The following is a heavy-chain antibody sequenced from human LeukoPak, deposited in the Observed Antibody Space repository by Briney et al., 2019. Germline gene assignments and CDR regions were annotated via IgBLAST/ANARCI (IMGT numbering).Heavy chain of an antibody. CDR3: AKSVRGHTYYFDC. V-gene: IGHV3-23*01. J-gene: IGHJ4*02. CDR1: GFTFNNYA. CDR2: ISGSGSNT. Sequence: GGSLRLSCAASGFTFNNYAMSWVRQAPGEGLEWVSTISGSGSNTYYADSVKGRFTISRDNSKNTLYLQMNSLRAEDTAVYYCAKSVRGHTYYFDCWGQGTLVTVSS. D-gene: IGHD3-3*01.